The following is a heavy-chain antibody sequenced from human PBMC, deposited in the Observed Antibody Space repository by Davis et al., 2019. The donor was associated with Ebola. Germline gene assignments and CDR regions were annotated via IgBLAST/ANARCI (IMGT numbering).Heavy chain of an antibody. CDR1: GFTFSSYS. D-gene: IGHD6-19*01. CDR3: ARMSLAVADPTYYFDY. Sequence: GESLKISCAASGFTFSSYSMNWVRQAPGKGLEWVSYISSSSSYTNYADSVKGRFTISRDNAKNSLYLQMNSLRAEDTAVYYCARMSLAVADPTYYFDYWGQGTLVTVSS. V-gene: IGHV3-21*05. CDR2: ISSSSSYT. J-gene: IGHJ4*02.